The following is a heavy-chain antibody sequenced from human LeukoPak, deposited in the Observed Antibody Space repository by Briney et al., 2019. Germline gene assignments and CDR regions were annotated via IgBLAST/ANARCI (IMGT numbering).Heavy chain of an antibody. V-gene: IGHV1-46*01. J-gene: IGHJ5*02. D-gene: IGHD3-22*01. CDR2: INPSGGST. Sequence: ASVKVSCKASGGTFSSYAISWVRQAPGQGLEWMGIINPSGGSTSYAQKFQGRVTMTRDTSTSTVYMELSSLRSEDTAVYYCARGDPRSRYDSSGYRPNFDPWGQGTLVTVSS. CDR3: ARGDPRSRYDSSGYRPNFDP. CDR1: GGTFSSYA.